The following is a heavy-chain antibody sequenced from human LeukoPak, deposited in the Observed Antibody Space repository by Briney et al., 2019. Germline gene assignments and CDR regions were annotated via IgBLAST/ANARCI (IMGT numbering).Heavy chain of an antibody. CDR2: ISSSSSYI. D-gene: IGHD3-3*02. V-gene: IGHV3-11*06. CDR1: GFTFSDYY. CDR3: ARVSVGISIYYYYYMDV. Sequence: GGSLRLSCAASGFTFSDYYMSWIRQAPGKGLEWVSSISSSSSYIYYADSVKGRFTISRDNAKNSLYLQMNSLRAEDTAVYYCARVSVGISIYYYYYMDVWGKGTTVTVSS. J-gene: IGHJ6*03.